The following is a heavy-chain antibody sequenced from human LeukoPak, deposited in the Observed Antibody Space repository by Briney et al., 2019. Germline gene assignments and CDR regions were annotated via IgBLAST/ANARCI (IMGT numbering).Heavy chain of an antibody. J-gene: IGHJ4*02. CDR1: GGSISSGDYY. CDR3: ASEGSSGYVDY. CDR2: IYYSGST. Sequence: SETLSLTCTVSGGSISSGDYYWSWIRRPPGKGLEWIGYIYYSGSTHYNPSLKSRVTISVDTSKNQFSLKLSSVTAADTAVYYCASEGSSGYVDYWGQGTLVTVSS. D-gene: IGHD5-12*01. V-gene: IGHV4-30-4*01.